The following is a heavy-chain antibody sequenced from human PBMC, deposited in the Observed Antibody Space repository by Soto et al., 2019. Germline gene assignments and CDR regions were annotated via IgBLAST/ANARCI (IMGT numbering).Heavy chain of an antibody. J-gene: IGHJ5*02. Sequence: SETLSLTCTVSGGSISPYYWTWIRQPPGKGLEWIGYIYYSGKINYNPSLTSRLTIPVDTSKTQFYLKLSSVTAADTAVYYCARGRLNDEYTGPFDPWGQGILVTVSS. D-gene: IGHD5-12*01. CDR1: GGSISPYY. V-gene: IGHV4-59*08. CDR2: IYYSGKI. CDR3: ARGRLNDEYTGPFDP.